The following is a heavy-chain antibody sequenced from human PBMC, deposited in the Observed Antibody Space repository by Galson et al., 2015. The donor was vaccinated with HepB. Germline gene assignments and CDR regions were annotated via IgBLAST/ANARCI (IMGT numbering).Heavy chain of an antibody. Sequence: SLRLSCAASGFTVSSNYMSWVRQAPGRGLEWVSVIYSGGSTYYADSVKGRFTISRDNSKNTLYLQMNSLRAEDTAVYYCARSRHYYYYYMDVWGKGTTVTVSS. J-gene: IGHJ6*03. CDR1: GFTVSSNY. V-gene: IGHV3-53*01. CDR3: ARSRHYYYYYMDV. CDR2: IYSGGST.